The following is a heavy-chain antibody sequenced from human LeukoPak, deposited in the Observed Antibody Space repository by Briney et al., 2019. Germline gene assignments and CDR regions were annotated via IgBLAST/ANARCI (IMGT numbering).Heavy chain of an antibody. V-gene: IGHV4-59*02. D-gene: IGHD4-23*01. CDR2: FYYSGNT. J-gene: IGHJ4*02. Sequence: SETLSLTCTVSGDSVSNYYWNWIRQPPGKGLEYIGYFYYSGNTNYNPSLQKRVTISADTSKNQFSLMLSSLTAADTAVYYCARGSRWPYFDYWGQGILVTVSS. CDR3: ARGSRWPYFDY. CDR1: GDSVSNYY.